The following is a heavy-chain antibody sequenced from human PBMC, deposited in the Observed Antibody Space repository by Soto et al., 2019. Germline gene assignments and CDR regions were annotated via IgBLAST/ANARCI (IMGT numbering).Heavy chain of an antibody. V-gene: IGHV1-18*01. CDR1: GYTFTSYG. D-gene: IGHD3-10*01. Sequence: ASVKVSWKASGYTFTSYGISWVRQAPGQGLEWMGWIGAYNGNTNYAQKLQGRVTMTTDTSTSTAYMELRSLRSDDTAVYYCARGVEGLLWFGELTGPFDYWGQGTLVTVLL. CDR2: IGAYNGNT. J-gene: IGHJ4*02. CDR3: ARGVEGLLWFGELTGPFDY.